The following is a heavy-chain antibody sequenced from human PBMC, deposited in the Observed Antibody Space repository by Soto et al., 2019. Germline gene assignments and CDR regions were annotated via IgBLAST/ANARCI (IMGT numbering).Heavy chain of an antibody. CDR2: IAHDGSNA. CDR3: ARGDREDILVVVGARPGEYGTDI. J-gene: IGHJ6*02. Sequence: QVQLVESGGGVVQPGGSLRLSCAASGFTFRNHAMHCVRQAPGKGLECLAVIAHDGSNAFYRDSVKGRFTVSRDKSKNTLQLSMNSVRSEETGVYYCARGDREDILVVVGARPGEYGTDIWGQGTTVIVSS. V-gene: IGHV3-30*10. D-gene: IGHD2-15*01. CDR1: GFTFRNHA.